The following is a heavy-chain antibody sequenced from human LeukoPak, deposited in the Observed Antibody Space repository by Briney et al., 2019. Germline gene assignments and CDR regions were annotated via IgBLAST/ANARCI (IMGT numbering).Heavy chain of an antibody. Sequence: GGSLRLSCAASGFTFSSSAMSWVRQVPGKGLEWVAVISYDGDNEYYADSVKGQFTISRDNSKDRLYLQMNSLRPEDTAMYYCARVRGGRSWYYYGMDVWGRGTTVTVSS. CDR3: ARVRGGRSWYYYGMDV. CDR1: GFTFSSSA. J-gene: IGHJ6*02. D-gene: IGHD3-16*01. CDR2: ISYDGDNE. V-gene: IGHV3-30-3*01.